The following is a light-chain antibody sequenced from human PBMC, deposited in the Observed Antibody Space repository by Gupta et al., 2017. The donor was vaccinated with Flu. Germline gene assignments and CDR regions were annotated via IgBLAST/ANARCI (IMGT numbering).Light chain of an antibody. CDR2: AAS. CDR1: QGISSW. CDR3: QQGNSFPST. Sequence: DIQMTQSPSSVSASVGDRVTIACRASQGISSWLAWYHQKPGKTPKLLIYAASSVQSGVPSRFSGSGXGTXFTLTVXSRQPEDFATYYCQQGNSFPSTFGXWTKLEIK. V-gene: IGKV1-12*02. J-gene: IGKJ2*01.